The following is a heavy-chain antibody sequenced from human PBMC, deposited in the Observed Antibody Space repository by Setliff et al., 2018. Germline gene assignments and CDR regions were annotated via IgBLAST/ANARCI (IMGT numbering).Heavy chain of an antibody. CDR2: INPNSGGT. CDR3: ARAPLWFGERGAFDI. CDR1: GYTFTGYY. D-gene: IGHD3-10*01. V-gene: IGHV1-2*02. J-gene: IGHJ3*02. Sequence: GASVKVSCKASGYTFTGYYMHWVRQAPGQGLEWMGWINPNSGGTNYAQKFQGRVTMTRDTSISTAYMELSRLRFDDTAVYYCARAPLWFGERGAFDIWGQGTMVTVSS.